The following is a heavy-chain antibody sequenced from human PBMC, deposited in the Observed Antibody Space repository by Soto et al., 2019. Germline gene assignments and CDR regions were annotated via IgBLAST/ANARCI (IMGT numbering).Heavy chain of an antibody. CDR1: GYTFSSYG. CDR3: ARAYGAYYFDY. Sequence: QVQLVQSGAEVKKPGASVKVSCKTSGYTFSSYGISWVRQAPGQGLEWMGWISTYKGDTHYVQNLQGRVTLTTDTSTSTAYMELRSLRSDDTAVYYCARAYGAYYFDYWGQGTLVTVSS. D-gene: IGHD4-17*01. V-gene: IGHV1-18*01. CDR2: ISTYKGDT. J-gene: IGHJ4*02.